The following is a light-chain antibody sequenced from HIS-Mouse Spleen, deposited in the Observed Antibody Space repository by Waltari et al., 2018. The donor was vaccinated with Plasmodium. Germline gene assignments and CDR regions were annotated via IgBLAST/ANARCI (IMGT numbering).Light chain of an antibody. V-gene: IGKV3-15*01. Sequence: EIVMTQSPATLSVSQGGRATLSCRARQRVSSNFAWYQQKPGQAPRLLIYGASTRATGIPARFSGSGSGTEFTLTISSLQSEDFAVYYCQQYNNWSFTFGPGTKVDIK. CDR3: QQYNNWSFT. J-gene: IGKJ3*01. CDR1: QRVSSN. CDR2: GAS.